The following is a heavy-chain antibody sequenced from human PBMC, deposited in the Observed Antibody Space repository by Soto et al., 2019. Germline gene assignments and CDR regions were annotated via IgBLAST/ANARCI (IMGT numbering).Heavy chain of an antibody. CDR3: AKDLYDFWSGYPPYNWFDP. Sequence: QVQLVESGGGVVQPGRSLRLSCAASGFTFSSYGMHWVRQAPGKGLECVAVISYDGSNKYYADSVKGRFTISRDNSKNTLYLQMNSLRAEDTAVYYCAKDLYDFWSGYPPYNWFDPWGQGTLVTVSS. CDR2: ISYDGSNK. J-gene: IGHJ5*02. CDR1: GFTFSSYG. V-gene: IGHV3-30*18. D-gene: IGHD3-3*01.